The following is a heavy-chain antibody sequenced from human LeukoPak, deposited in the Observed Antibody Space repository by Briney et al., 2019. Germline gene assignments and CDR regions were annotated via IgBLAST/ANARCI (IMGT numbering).Heavy chain of an antibody. J-gene: IGHJ3*02. D-gene: IGHD3-3*01. Sequence: PGGSLRLSCAASGFTFSSYAMSWVRQAPGKGLEYVSAISSNGGSTYYANSVKGRFTISRDNSKNTLYLQMGSLRAEDMAVYYCARDDARWATSYDFWSGTGDIWGQGTMVTVSS. V-gene: IGHV3-64*01. CDR3: ARDDARWATSYDFWSGTGDI. CDR1: GFTFSSYA. CDR2: ISSNGGST.